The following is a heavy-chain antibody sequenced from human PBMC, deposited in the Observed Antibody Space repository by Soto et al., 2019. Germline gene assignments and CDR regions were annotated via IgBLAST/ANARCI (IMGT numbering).Heavy chain of an antibody. J-gene: IGHJ6*02. Sequence: GESLKISCKGSGYSFTSYWISWVRQMPGKGLEWMGRIDPSDSYTNYSPSFQGHVTISADKSISTAYLQWSSLKASDTAMYYCARQYDFWSGFQLKTPYYYYYGMDVWGQGTMVTVSS. CDR3: ARQYDFWSGFQLKTPYYYYYGMDV. D-gene: IGHD3-3*01. CDR1: GYSFTSYW. V-gene: IGHV5-10-1*01. CDR2: IDPSDSYT.